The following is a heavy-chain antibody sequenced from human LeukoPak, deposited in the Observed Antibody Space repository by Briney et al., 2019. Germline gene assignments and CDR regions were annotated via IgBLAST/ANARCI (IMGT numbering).Heavy chain of an antibody. CDR3: ARERRYCSSSSCYWDAFDI. Sequence: XGWXXAYNGKTNHAQNLQGRVTMTTDTSTSTAYMELRSLRSDDTAVYYCARERRYCSSSSCYWDAFDIWGQGTMVNVSS. J-gene: IGHJ3*02. D-gene: IGHD2-2*01. CDR2: XXAYNGKT. V-gene: IGHV1-18*01.